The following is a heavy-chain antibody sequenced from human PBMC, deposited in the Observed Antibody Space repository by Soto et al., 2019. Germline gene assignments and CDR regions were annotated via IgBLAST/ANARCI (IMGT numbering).Heavy chain of an antibody. CDR2: IYYRGST. V-gene: IGHV4-30-4*01. Sequence: TLSLTCTVSGGSISSDNFFWSWIRQPPGEGLEWIGYIYYRGSTYYNPSLESRLTLLVDTSKNQFSLKLRSVTAADTAVYYCARVAIACPSSSCYNHYYYSLDVWGQGTTVTVS. CDR3: ARVAIACPSSSCYNHYYYSLDV. CDR1: GGSISSDNFF. D-gene: IGHD2-2*02. J-gene: IGHJ6*02.